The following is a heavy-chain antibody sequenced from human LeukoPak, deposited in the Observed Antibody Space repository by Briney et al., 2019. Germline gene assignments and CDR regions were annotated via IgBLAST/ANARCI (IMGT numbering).Heavy chain of an antibody. CDR3: AGYDTSGYHLNY. CDR1: GFAVSSNY. Sequence: GGSLRLSCAASGFAVSSNYMTWVRQTPAKGLEWVSFIYSDGTTYYADSVKGRFTISRDSSKNTLFLQMNSLRAEDTAVYYCAGYDTSGYHLNYWGQGTLVTVSS. CDR2: IYSDGTT. V-gene: IGHV3-53*01. J-gene: IGHJ4*02. D-gene: IGHD3-22*01.